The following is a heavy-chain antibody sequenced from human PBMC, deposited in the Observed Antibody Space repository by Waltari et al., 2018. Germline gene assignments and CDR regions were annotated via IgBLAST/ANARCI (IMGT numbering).Heavy chain of an antibody. CDR2: ISWDGGST. CDR3: AKDISSLGITIFDA. Sequence: EVQLVESGGVVVQPGGSLRLSCAASGFTFDDYTMHWVRPAPGKGLEWVSLISWDGGSTYYADSVKGRFTISRDNSKNSLYLQMNSLRTEDTALYYCAKDISSLGITIFDAWGKGTTVTVSS. D-gene: IGHD3-3*01. V-gene: IGHV3-43*01. CDR1: GFTFDDYT. J-gene: IGHJ6*04.